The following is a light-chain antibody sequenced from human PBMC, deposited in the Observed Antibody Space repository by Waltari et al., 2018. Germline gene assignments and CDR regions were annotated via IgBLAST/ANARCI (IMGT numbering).Light chain of an antibody. CDR3: QSGDSSYTVL. V-gene: IGLV3-25*03. J-gene: IGLJ2*01. Sequence: SSELTQPPSVSVSPGQTARITRSGDLLSKKYAYWYQQKPGQAPVVVIFKDTERPSGIPERFSGSTSGTEVTLTITGVQADDAADYYCQSGDSSYTVLFGGGTKLTVL. CDR2: KDT. CDR1: LLSKKY.